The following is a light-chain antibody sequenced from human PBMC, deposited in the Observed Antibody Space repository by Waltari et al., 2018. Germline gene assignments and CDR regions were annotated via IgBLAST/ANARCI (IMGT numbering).Light chain of an antibody. CDR1: SSDIGGYNY. V-gene: IGLV2-14*03. J-gene: IGLJ3*02. CDR3: SSYTGSSTVV. CDR2: DVS. Sequence: QSALTQPASVSGSPGQSITISCSGTSSDIGGYNYVSWFQQHPGKAPKLLIYDVSARPSGVSSRFSCSKSGKTASLTISGLQAEDEADFYCSSYTGSSTVVFGGGTKLTVL.